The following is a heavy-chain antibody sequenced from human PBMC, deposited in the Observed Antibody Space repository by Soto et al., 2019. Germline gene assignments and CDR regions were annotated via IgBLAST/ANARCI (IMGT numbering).Heavy chain of an antibody. CDR2: IIPIFGTA. V-gene: IGHV1-69*01. D-gene: IGHD3-22*01. CDR1: GGTFSSYA. CDR3: ARAYYYDSSGYSPNWFDP. Sequence: QVQLVQSGAEVKKPGSSVKVSCKASGGTFSSYAISWVRQAPGQGLEWMGGIIPIFGTANYAQKFQGRDTITADESTSSDYMELSSLRSEDTAVYYCARAYYYDSSGYSPNWFDPWCRGALVTVSS. J-gene: IGHJ5*02.